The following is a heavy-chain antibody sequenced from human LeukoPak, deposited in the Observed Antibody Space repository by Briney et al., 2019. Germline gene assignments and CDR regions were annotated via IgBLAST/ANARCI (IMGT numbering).Heavy chain of an antibody. J-gene: IGHJ4*02. CDR1: GYSISRGHD. D-gene: IGHD6-6*01. Sequence: PSETLSLTCTVSGYSISRGHDWLWIRQPAGRGREWIGRIYTCGSTEYQPSLTSPVPILVDTSNKQCSLALDSADALDQALYFFARGFLVGQIDYWGQGTLVTVSS. V-gene: IGHV4-61*02. CDR3: ARGFLVGQIDY. CDR2: IYTCGST.